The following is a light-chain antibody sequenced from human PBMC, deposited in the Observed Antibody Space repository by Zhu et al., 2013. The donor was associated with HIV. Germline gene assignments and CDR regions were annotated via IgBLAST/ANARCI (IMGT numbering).Light chain of an antibody. CDR3: QQYNNQLYN. J-gene: IGKJ2*01. CDR1: QSIGNW. CDR2: KAS. Sequence: DVQMTQSPSILSASIGDRVTITCRASQSIGNWLAWYQQKSGKAPKLLIYKASTLNIGVPSRFSGNGSETEFTLTITDVQSDDFATYFCQQYNNQLYNFGQGTRL. V-gene: IGKV1-5*03.